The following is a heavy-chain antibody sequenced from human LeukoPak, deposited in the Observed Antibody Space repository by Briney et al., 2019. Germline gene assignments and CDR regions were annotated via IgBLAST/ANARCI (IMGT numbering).Heavy chain of an antibody. CDR3: AREDYDYVWGSYRSDY. CDR2: ISAYNGNT. D-gene: IGHD3-16*02. Sequence: VSVKVYCKASGYTFTRYGISWVRQAPGQGLERMGWISAYNGNTNYAQKLQGRVTMTTDVSTSTAYMELRSLRSDDAVEYYCAREDYDYVWGSYRSDYLGRGTLVTVSS. V-gene: IGHV1-18*01. CDR1: GYTFTRYG. J-gene: IGHJ4*02.